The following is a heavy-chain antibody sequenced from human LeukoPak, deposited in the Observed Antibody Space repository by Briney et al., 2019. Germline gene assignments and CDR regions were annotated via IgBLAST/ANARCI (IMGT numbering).Heavy chain of an antibody. Sequence: GGPLRLSCAASGFTFRSYATYWVRQAPGKGLEYVSAISSNGDNTYYASSVKGRFTISRDNSKNTLYLQMGSLRAEDMAVYYCARDGVGAYNWFDPWGQGTLVTVSS. J-gene: IGHJ5*02. CDR2: ISSNGDNT. V-gene: IGHV3-64*01. D-gene: IGHD1-26*01. CDR1: GFTFRSYA. CDR3: ARDGVGAYNWFDP.